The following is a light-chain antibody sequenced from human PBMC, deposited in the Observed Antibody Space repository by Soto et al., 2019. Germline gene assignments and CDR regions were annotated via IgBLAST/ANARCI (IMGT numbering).Light chain of an antibody. CDR3: CSYTTSNTRQIV. J-gene: IGLJ1*01. CDR2: DVT. Sequence: QSTLTQPASVSGSPWPSITISCTGTSSDVGGYNYVSWYQQQPGKAPKFMIYDVTNRPSGVSNRFSGSKSGNTASLTISGLQAEDEAGYYCCSYTTSNTRQIVFGTGTKAPS. CDR1: SSDVGGYNY. V-gene: IGLV2-14*01.